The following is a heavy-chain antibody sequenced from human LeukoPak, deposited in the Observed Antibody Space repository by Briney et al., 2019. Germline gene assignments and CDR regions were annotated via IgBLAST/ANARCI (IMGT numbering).Heavy chain of an antibody. D-gene: IGHD1-14*01. CDR3: AREILGGFNPGAY. J-gene: IGHJ4*02. CDR2: IHRSGSP. CDR1: LDSTTSNF. V-gene: IGHV4-4*02. Sequence: SETLSLTCTVSLDSTTSNFWSWVRQPPGKGLEWIGEIHRSGSPNYNPSLQSRVTISIDRSRNQIVLELSSVTAADTAVYYCAREILGGFNPGAYWGQGTLVAVCS.